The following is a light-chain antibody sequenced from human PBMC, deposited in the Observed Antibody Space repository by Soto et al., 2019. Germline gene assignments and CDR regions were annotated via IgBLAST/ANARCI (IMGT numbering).Light chain of an antibody. Sequence: QSVRTQPASVSGSPRQASTITCTGTSSDVGGYNYVSWYQQHPGKAPKLMIYDVSNRPSGVSNRFSGSKSGNTASLTISGLQAEDEADYYCCSYTSSSTYVFGTGTKVTVL. V-gene: IGLV2-14*01. CDR3: CSYTSSSTYV. J-gene: IGLJ1*01. CDR2: DVS. CDR1: SSDVGGYNY.